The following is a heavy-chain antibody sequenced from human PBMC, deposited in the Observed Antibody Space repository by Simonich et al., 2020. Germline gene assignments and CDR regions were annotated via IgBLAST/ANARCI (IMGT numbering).Heavy chain of an antibody. J-gene: IGHJ5*02. D-gene: IGHD6-13*01. CDR1: GYTFTGYY. CDR3: AREEANGYSSSWNWFDP. CDR2: IHPNSCCT. V-gene: IGHV1-2*02. Sequence: QVQLVQSGAEVKKPGASVKVSCKASGYTFTGYYMHWVRQAPEQGVVWMGLIHPNSCCTSYAQKLQGRFTMPRDTAISTAYWELSRLRSDDTAVYYCAREEANGYSSSWNWFDPWGQGTLVTVSS.